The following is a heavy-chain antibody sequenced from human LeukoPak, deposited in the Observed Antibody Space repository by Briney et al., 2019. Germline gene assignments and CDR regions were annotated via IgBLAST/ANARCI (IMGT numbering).Heavy chain of an antibody. D-gene: IGHD4-17*01. Sequence: SETLSLTCTVSGGSISSYYWSWIRQPPGKGLEWIGYIYYSGSTYYNPSLKSRVTISVDTSKNQFSLKLSSVTAADTAVYYCATATVPPSYFDYWGQGTLVTVSS. CDR1: GGSISSYY. CDR2: IYYSGST. J-gene: IGHJ4*02. CDR3: ATATVPPSYFDY. V-gene: IGHV4-59*04.